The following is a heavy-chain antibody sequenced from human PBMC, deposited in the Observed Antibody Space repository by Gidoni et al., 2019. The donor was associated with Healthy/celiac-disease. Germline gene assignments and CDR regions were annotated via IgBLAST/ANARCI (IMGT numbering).Heavy chain of an antibody. V-gene: IGHV3-23*01. CDR3: AKDGMGDSSGYYQLDY. J-gene: IGHJ4*02. Sequence: TISRDNSKNTLYLQMNSLRAEDTAVYYCAKDGMGDSSGYYQLDYWGQGTLVTVSS. D-gene: IGHD3-22*01.